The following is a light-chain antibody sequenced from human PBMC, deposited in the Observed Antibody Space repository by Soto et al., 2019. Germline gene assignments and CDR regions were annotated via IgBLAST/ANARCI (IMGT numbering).Light chain of an antibody. CDR2: DNS. Sequence: QSVLPQPPSVSAAPGQKVTIFCSGSSSNLGNNNVCWYQQLPGTAPKLLIYDNSNRPSGIPERFSGSKSGTSATLGITGLQTGDEADYYCGAWDSSLSAVVFGGGTKVTVL. CDR1: SSNLGNNN. J-gene: IGLJ2*01. CDR3: GAWDSSLSAVV. V-gene: IGLV1-51*01.